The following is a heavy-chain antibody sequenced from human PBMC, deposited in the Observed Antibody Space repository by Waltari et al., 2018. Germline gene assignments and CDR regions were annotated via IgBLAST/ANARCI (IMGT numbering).Heavy chain of an antibody. V-gene: IGHV3-33*01. Sequence: QVQLVESGGGVVQPGRSLRLSCAAYGFDLANYGMHWVRQAPGKGLEWVAIILFDGTTPYYAEAVNGRFTISRDSSRNTLYLQMNSLGAEDTAVYYCARDDRSIAALQYWGQGTLVTVSS. J-gene: IGHJ4*02. CDR1: GFDLANYG. D-gene: IGHD6-6*01. CDR2: ILFDGTTP. CDR3: ARDDRSIAALQY.